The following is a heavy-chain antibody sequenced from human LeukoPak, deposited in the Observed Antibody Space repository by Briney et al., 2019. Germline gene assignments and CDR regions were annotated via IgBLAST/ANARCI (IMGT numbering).Heavy chain of an antibody. CDR3: AKSSGSHYYYYYYYMDV. J-gene: IGHJ6*03. D-gene: IGHD1-26*01. CDR1: GFTFSSYG. V-gene: IGHV3-23*01. Sequence: PGGSLRLSCAASGFTFSSYGMSWVRQAPGKGLEWVSAISGSGGSTYYADSVKGRFTISRDNSKNTLYLQMNSLRAEDTAVYYCAKSSGSHYYYYYYYMDVWGKGTTVTVSS. CDR2: ISGSGGST.